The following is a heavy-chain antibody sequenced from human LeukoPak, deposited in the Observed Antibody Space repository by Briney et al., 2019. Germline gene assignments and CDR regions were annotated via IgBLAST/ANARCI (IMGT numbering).Heavy chain of an antibody. CDR2: INPNSGGT. CDR3: ARDNGGSYYWFDP. D-gene: IGHD1-26*01. Sequence: ASVKVSCKASGYAFTVYFMHWVRQAPGQGLEWMGWINPNSGGTNYAQKFQGRVTMTRDTSISTAYMELSSLRSEDTAVYYCARDNGGSYYWFDPWGQGTLVTVSS. V-gene: IGHV1-2*02. J-gene: IGHJ5*02. CDR1: GYAFTVYF.